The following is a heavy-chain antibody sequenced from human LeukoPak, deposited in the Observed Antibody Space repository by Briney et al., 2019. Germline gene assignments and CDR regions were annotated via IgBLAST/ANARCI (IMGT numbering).Heavy chain of an antibody. Sequence: GGSLRLSCAASGFTFSSYWMSWVRQAPGKGLEWVANIKQDGSEKYYVDSVKGRFTISRDNAKNSLYLQMNSLRAEDTAVYYCARGSIAAAPLAPPADYWGQGTLVTVSS. V-gene: IGHV3-7*01. CDR3: ARGSIAAAPLAPPADY. CDR2: IKQDGSEK. J-gene: IGHJ4*02. CDR1: GFTFSSYW. D-gene: IGHD6-13*01.